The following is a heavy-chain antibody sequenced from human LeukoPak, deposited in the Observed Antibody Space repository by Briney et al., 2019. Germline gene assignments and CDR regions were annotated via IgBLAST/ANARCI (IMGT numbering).Heavy chain of an antibody. CDR2: IYPSGTT. CDR3: ARDLLLIGSGWY. J-gene: IGHJ4*02. Sequence: SETLSLTCTVSGYSISSGYYWGWIRQPPGKGLEWIGNIYPSGTTYYNPSLKTRVTISVDASKNQFSLKLSSVTAADTAMYYCARDLLLIGSGWYLGQGTLVTVSS. D-gene: IGHD6-19*01. V-gene: IGHV4-38-2*02. CDR1: GYSISSGYY.